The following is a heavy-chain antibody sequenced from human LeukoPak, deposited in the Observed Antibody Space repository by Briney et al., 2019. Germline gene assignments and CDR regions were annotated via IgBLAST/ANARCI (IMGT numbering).Heavy chain of an antibody. CDR1: GFTFNSYG. D-gene: IGHD6-13*01. Sequence: PGGSLRLSCAASGFTFNSYGMHWVRQAPGKGLEWVAFIRYDRSNKYYADSVKGRFTISRDNSKNTLYLQMNSLRAEDTAVYYCAKDPPQPRSSWFDYWGQGTLVTVSS. J-gene: IGHJ4*02. V-gene: IGHV3-30*02. CDR2: IRYDRSNK. CDR3: AKDPPQPRSSWFDY.